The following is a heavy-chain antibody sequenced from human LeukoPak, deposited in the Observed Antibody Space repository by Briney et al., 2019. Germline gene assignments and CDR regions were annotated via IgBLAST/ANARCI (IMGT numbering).Heavy chain of an antibody. J-gene: IGHJ5*02. D-gene: IGHD3-10*01. V-gene: IGHV1-69*04. CDR2: IIPILGIA. Sequence: ASVKVSCKASGYTFTSYAISWVRQAPGQGLEWMGRIIPILGIANYAQKFQGRVTITADKSTSTAYMELSSLRSEDTAVYYCASTGFGELFGFDPWGQGTLVTVSS. CDR1: GYTFTSYA. CDR3: ASTGFGELFGFDP.